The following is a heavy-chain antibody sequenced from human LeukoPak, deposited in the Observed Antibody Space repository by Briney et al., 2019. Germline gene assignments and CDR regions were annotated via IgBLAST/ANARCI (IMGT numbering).Heavy chain of an antibody. CDR1: GFTFSSYA. V-gene: IGHV3-30*04. D-gene: IGHD6-13*01. Sequence: GGSLRLSCAASGFTFSSYAMHWVRQAPGKGLEWVAVISYDGSNKYYADSVKGRFTISRDNSKNTLYLQMNSLRAEDTAVYYCARDQGSSSYLDYWGQGTLVTASS. CDR2: ISYDGSNK. J-gene: IGHJ4*02. CDR3: ARDQGSSSYLDY.